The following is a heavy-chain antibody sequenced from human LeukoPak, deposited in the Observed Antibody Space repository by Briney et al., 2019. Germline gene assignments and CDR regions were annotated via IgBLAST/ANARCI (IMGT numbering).Heavy chain of an antibody. CDR1: GGSISSSSYY. V-gene: IGHV4-39*07. Sequence: PSETLSLTCTVSGGSISSSSYYWGWIRQPPGKGLEWIGSIYYSGSTYYNPSLKSRVTISVDTSKNQFSLKLSSVTAADTAVYYCARTYSSGWPFDYWGQGTLVTVSS. CDR3: ARTYSSGWPFDY. J-gene: IGHJ4*02. D-gene: IGHD6-19*01. CDR2: IYYSGST.